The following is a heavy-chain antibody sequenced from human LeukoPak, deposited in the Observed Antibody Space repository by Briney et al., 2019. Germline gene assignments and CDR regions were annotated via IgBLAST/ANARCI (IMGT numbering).Heavy chain of an antibody. J-gene: IGHJ5*02. CDR2: VYYSGST. CDR3: ARDMDTSGHFSWFDP. CDR1: GGSISSSSYY. D-gene: IGHD3-22*01. V-gene: IGHV4-39*02. Sequence: SETLSLTCTVSGGSISSSSYYWGWIRQPPGKGLEWIGSVYYSGSTYYNPSLKSRVTISVDTSKNQFSLKLSSVTAADTAVYYCARDMDTSGHFSWFDPWGQGARVTVSS.